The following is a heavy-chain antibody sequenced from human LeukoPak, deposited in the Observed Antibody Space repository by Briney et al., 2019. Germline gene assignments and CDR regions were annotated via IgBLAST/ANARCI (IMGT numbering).Heavy chain of an antibody. CDR3: ARGSGWYNYYGMDV. CDR2: IWYDGSNK. D-gene: IGHD6-19*01. Sequence: PGRSLRLSCAASGFTFSSYGMHWVRQAPGKGLEWVAVIWYDGSNKYYADSVKGRFTISRDNSKNTLYLQMNSLRAEDTAVYYCARGSGWYNYYGMDVWGQGTTVTVSS. V-gene: IGHV3-33*01. CDR1: GFTFSSYG. J-gene: IGHJ6*02.